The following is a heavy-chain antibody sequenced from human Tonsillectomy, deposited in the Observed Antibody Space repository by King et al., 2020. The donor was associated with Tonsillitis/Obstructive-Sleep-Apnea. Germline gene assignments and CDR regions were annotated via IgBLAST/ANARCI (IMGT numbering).Heavy chain of an antibody. J-gene: IGHJ4*01. CDR2: INVDGSSP. D-gene: IGHD1-26*01. CDR3: ARVRVGSCDHPGYYFDY. Sequence: VQLVESGGGLVQPGGSLRLSCAASGFTFSRYWMHWVRQGPGKGPVWVSRINVDGSSPTYADSVKGRFTISRDNAKNTLYLQVNSLRVEDTAVYYCARVRVGSCDHPGYYFDYWGLGVLVTVSS. V-gene: IGHV3-74*01. CDR1: GFTFSRYW.